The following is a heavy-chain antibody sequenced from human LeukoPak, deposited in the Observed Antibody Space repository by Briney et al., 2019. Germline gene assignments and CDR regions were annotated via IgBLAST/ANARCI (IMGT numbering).Heavy chain of an antibody. V-gene: IGHV3-23*01. CDR3: AKTRPLDSSSWSHGDY. CDR1: GFTFSCYA. J-gene: IGHJ4*02. D-gene: IGHD6-13*01. Sequence: GGPLRLSCAASGFTFSCYAMSWVRQAPGKGLEWVSAISGSGGSTYYADSVKGRFTISRDNSKNTLYLQMNSLRAEDTAVYYCAKTRPLDSSSWSHGDYWGQGTLVTVSS. CDR2: ISGSGGST.